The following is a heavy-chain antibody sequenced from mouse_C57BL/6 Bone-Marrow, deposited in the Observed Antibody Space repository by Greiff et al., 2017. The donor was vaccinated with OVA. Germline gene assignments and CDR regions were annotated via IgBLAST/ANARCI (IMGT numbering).Heavy chain of an antibody. CDR3: TEGQYDGSSYWYFDV. V-gene: IGHV6-3*01. J-gene: IGHJ1*03. D-gene: IGHD1-1*01. Sequence: EVKVEESGGGLVQPGGSMKLSCVASGFTFSNYWMNWVRQSPEKGLEWVAQIRLKSDNYATHYAESVKGRFSISRDDSKSSVYLQMNNLRAEDTGISYCTEGQYDGSSYWYFDVWGTGTTVTVSS. CDR1: GFTFSNYW. CDR2: IRLKSDNYAT.